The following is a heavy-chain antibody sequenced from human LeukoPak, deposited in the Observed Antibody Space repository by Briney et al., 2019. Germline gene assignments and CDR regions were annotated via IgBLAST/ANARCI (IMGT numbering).Heavy chain of an antibody. CDR1: GGSISSYY. V-gene: IGHV4-59*01. J-gene: IGHJ6*02. CDR3: ARVGSGYSYGPYYYYYYGMDV. Sequence: PSETLSLTCTVSGGSISSYYWSWIRQPPGKGLEWIGYIYYSGSTNYNPSLKSRVTISVDTSKNQFSLKLSSVTAADTAVYYCARVGSGYSYGPYYYYYYGMDVWGQGTTVTVSS. D-gene: IGHD5-18*01. CDR2: IYYSGST.